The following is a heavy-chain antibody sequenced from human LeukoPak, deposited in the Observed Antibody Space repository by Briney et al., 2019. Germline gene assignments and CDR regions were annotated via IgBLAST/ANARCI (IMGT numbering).Heavy chain of an antibody. CDR2: ISSSSSYT. Sequence: GGSLRLSCAASGFTFSDYYMSWIRQAPGKGLEWVSYISSSSSYTNYADSVKGRFTISRDNAKNSLYLQMNSLRAEDTAVYYCARERGYDSSGYYRYYFVYWGQGTLVTVSS. CDR1: GFTFSDYY. CDR3: ARERGYDSSGYYRYYFVY. D-gene: IGHD3-22*01. V-gene: IGHV3-11*06. J-gene: IGHJ4*02.